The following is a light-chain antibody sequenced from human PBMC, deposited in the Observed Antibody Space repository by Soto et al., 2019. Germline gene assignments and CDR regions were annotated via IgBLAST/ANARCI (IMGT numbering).Light chain of an antibody. Sequence: QSALTQPASVSGSPGQSITISCTGTSSDVGGYNYVSWYQQHPGKGPKLMIYDVSDRPSGVSNRFSGSKSGNTASLTISGLRAEDEADYYCSPYTTSSPHVLFGGGTKLTVL. CDR3: SPYTTSSPHVL. J-gene: IGLJ2*01. CDR1: SSDVGGYNY. V-gene: IGLV2-14*03. CDR2: DVS.